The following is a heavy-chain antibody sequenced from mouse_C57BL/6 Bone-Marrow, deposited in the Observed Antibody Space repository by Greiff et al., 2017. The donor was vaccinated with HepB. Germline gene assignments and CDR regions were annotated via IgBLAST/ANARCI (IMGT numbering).Heavy chain of an antibody. Sequence: EVKLMESGGGLVQPKGSLKLSCAASGFSFNTYAMNWVRQAPGKGLEWVARIRSKSNNYATYYADSVKDRFTISRDDSESMLYLQMNNLKTEDTAMYYCVRHHSSGYDYWGQGTLVTVSA. CDR1: GFSFNTYA. CDR2: IRSKSNNYAT. V-gene: IGHV10-1*01. J-gene: IGHJ3*01. CDR3: VRHHSSGYDY. D-gene: IGHD3-2*02.